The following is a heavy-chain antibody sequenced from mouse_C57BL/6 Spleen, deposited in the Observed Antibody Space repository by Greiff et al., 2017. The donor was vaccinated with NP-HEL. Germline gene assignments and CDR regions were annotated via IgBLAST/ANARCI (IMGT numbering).Heavy chain of an antibody. J-gene: IGHJ4*01. D-gene: IGHD1-1*02. V-gene: IGHV10-1*01. Sequence: EVKLMESGGGLVQPKGSLKLSCAASGFSFNTYAMNWVRQAPGKGLEWVARIRSKSNNYATYYADSVKDRFTISRVDSESMLYLQMNNLKTEDTAMYYCVSDYGKPFYAMDYWGQGTSVTVSS. CDR3: VSDYGKPFYAMDY. CDR1: GFSFNTYA. CDR2: IRSKSNNYAT.